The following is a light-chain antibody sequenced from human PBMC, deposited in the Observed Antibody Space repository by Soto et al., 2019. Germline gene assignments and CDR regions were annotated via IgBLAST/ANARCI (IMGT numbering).Light chain of an antibody. J-gene: IGKJ1*01. CDR2: AAS. CDR1: QSISSY. V-gene: IGKV1-39*01. CDR3: QHSYSTLWT. Sequence: DIQMTQSPSSLSASVGDRVTITCRASQSISSYLNWYQQKPGKAPKLLIYAASSLQSGVPSRFSGSGSGTDLTLTISSLQPEDFATYYCQHSYSTLWTFGQGTKVEIK.